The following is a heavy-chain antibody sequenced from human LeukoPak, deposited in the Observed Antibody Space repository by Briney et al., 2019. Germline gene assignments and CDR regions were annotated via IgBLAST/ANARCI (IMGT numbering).Heavy chain of an antibody. J-gene: IGHJ4*02. D-gene: IGHD3-22*01. CDR2: IIPILVIA. CDR3: ARSYDSSGYYYDY. V-gene: IGHV1-69*04. Sequence: ASVKVSCKASGGTFSTYAISWVRQAPGQGLEWMGRIIPILVIANYARKFLGRVTITADRSTSTAYMELSSLRSEDTAVYYCARSYDSSGYYYDYWGQGTLVAVSS. CDR1: GGTFSTYA.